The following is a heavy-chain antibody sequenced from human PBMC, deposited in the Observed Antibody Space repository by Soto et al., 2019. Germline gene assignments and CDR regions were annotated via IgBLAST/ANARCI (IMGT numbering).Heavy chain of an antibody. CDR2: ISGSGGST. D-gene: IGHD6-13*01. Sequence: GGSLRLSCAASGFTFSSYAMSWVRQAPGKGLEWVSAISGSGGSTYYADSVKGRFTISRDNSKNTRYLQMNSLRAEDTAVYYCAKVLGYSSSWYFDYWGQGTLVTVSS. V-gene: IGHV3-23*01. CDR3: AKVLGYSSSWYFDY. J-gene: IGHJ4*02. CDR1: GFTFSSYA.